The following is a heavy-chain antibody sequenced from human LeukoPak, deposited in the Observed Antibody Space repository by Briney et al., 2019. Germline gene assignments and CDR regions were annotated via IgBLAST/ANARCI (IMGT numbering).Heavy chain of an antibody. CDR1: GYIFTSHS. Sequence: ASVTVSCTASGYIFTSHSMHWVRQAPGQRLEWMGIINPSGGSTSYAQKFQGRVTMTRDTSTSTVYMELSSLRSEDTAVYYCARDPMTTVTTDGMDVWGQGTTVTVSS. D-gene: IGHD4-17*01. CDR3: ARDPMTTVTTDGMDV. CDR2: INPSGGST. J-gene: IGHJ6*02. V-gene: IGHV1-46*01.